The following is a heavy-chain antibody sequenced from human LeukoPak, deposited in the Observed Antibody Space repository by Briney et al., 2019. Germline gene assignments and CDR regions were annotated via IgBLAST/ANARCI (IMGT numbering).Heavy chain of an antibody. J-gene: IGHJ4*02. CDR2: VSHSGST. CDR1: GYSISSGYY. D-gene: IGHD1-1*01. V-gene: IGHV4-38-2*02. CDR3: ARDRSTGTDVGDY. Sequence: PSETLSLTCTVSGYSISSGYYWGWIRQPPGKGLEWIGSVSHSGSTYYNPSLKSRITISVDTSKNQFSLKLSSVTAADTAVYYCARDRSTGTDVGDYWGQGTLVTVSS.